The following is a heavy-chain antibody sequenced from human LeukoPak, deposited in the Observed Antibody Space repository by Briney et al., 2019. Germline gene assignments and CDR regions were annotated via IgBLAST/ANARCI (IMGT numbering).Heavy chain of an antibody. CDR3: ARGPYDSSGYPNWFDP. V-gene: IGHV4-4*07. CDR1: GGSISSYY. J-gene: IGHJ5*02. Sequence: SETLSLTCTVSGGSISSYYWSWIRQPAGKGLEWIGRIYASGSTNYNPSLKSRVTISVDTSKNQFSQKLSSVTAADTAVYYCARGPYDSSGYPNWFDPWGQGTLVTVSS. D-gene: IGHD3-22*01. CDR2: IYASGST.